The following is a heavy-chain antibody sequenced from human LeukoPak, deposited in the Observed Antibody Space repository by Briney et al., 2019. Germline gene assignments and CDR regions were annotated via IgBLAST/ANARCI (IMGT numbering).Heavy chain of an antibody. J-gene: IGHJ4*02. CDR3: ARGGDRWLPYEGGYFDY. V-gene: IGHV1-69*04. CDR1: GGTFSSYA. CDR2: IIPILGIA. Sequence: ASVKVSCKASGGTFSSYAIGWVRQAPGQGLEWMGRIIPILGIANYAQKFQGRVTITADKSTSTAYMELSSLRSEGTAVYYCARGGDRWLPYEGGYFDYWGQGTLVTVSS. D-gene: IGHD5-24*01.